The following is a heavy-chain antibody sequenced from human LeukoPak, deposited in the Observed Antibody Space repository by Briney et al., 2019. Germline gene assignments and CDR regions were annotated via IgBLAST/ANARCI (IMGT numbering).Heavy chain of an antibody. CDR1: GFTFSSYA. CDR2: ISGSGGST. Sequence: GGSLRLSCAASGFTFSSYAMSWVRQAPGKGLEWVSLISGSGGSTYYADSVKGRFTISRDNSKNTLYLQMNSLRAEDTAVYYCARTIAAAGDNWFDPWGQGTLVTVSS. J-gene: IGHJ5*02. CDR3: ARTIAAAGDNWFDP. D-gene: IGHD6-13*01. V-gene: IGHV3-23*01.